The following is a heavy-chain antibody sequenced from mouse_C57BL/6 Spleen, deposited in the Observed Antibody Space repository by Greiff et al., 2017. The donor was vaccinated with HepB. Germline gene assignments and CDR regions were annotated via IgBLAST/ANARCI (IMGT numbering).Heavy chain of an antibody. CDR2: ISSGSSTI. V-gene: IGHV5-17*01. CDR1: GFTFSDYG. CDR3: ARRTTVVATDY. D-gene: IGHD1-1*01. J-gene: IGHJ4*01. Sequence: EVQLQESGGGLVKPGGSLKLSCAASGFTFSDYGMHWVRQAPEKGLEWVAYISSGSSTIYYADTVKGRFTISRDNAKNTLFLQMTSLRSEDTAMYYCARRTTVVATDYWGQGTSVTVSS.